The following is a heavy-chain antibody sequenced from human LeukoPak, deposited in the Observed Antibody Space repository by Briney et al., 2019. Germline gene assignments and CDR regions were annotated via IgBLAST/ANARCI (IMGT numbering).Heavy chain of an antibody. D-gene: IGHD3-10*01. CDR2: INPFSGGT. CDR3: ARDTTYYYGSGSAD. J-gene: IGHJ4*02. V-gene: IGHV1-2*02. CDR1: GYSFTDYY. Sequence: ASVKVSCKASGYSFTDYYIHWVRQAPGQGLEWMGWINPFSGGTNYAQKLQGRVTMTTDTSTSTAYMELRSLRSDDTAVYYCARDTTYYYGSGSADWGQGTLVTVSS.